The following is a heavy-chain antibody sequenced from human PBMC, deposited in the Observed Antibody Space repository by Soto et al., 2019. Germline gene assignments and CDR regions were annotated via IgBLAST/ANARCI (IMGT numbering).Heavy chain of an antibody. D-gene: IGHD3-10*01. Sequence: EVQLVESGGGLIQPGGSLRLSCAVSGFTVSNNYMSWVRQAPGKGLEGVSVIYSGGYTAYGDSVKGRFTISRDNSKNTLSLQRNGRGADAGAVFCCAPHPGGGGYWGQGTLVTVSS. CDR2: IYSGGYT. J-gene: IGHJ4*02. CDR3: APHPGGGGY. V-gene: IGHV3-53*01. CDR1: GFTVSNNY.